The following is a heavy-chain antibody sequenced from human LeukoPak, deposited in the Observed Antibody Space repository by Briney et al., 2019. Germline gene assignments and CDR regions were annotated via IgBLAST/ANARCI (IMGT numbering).Heavy chain of an antibody. D-gene: IGHD3-10*01. V-gene: IGHV4-59*08. CDR3: ARRLYASGTYGSDV. CDR2: IYYSGST. Sequence: SETLSLTCTVSGGSISSYYWSWIRQPPGKGLEWIGYIYYSGSTNYNPSLKSRVTISVDTSKNQFSLKLSSVTAADTAVYYCARRLYASGTYGSDVWGQGTTVTVSS. CDR1: GGSISSYY. J-gene: IGHJ6*02.